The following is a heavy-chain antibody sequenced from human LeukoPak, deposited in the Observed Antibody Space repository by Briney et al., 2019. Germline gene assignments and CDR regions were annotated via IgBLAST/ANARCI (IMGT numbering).Heavy chain of an antibody. J-gene: IGHJ6*03. CDR3: ASSRYGRSYYYYYMDV. V-gene: IGHV4-39*01. CDR1: GGSISSSSYY. CDR2: IYYSGST. Sequence: SETLSLTCTVSGGSISSSSYYWGWIRQPPGKGLEWIGSIYYSGSTYYNPSLKSRVTISVDASKNQFSLKLSSVTAADTAVYYCASSRYGRSYYYYYMDVWGKGTTVTISS. D-gene: IGHD4-17*01.